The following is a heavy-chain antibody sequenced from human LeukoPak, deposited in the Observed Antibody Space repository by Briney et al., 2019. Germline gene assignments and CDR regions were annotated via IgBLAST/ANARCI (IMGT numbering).Heavy chain of an antibody. V-gene: IGHV4-59*01. J-gene: IGHJ4*02. D-gene: IGHD3-22*01. CDR3: ARAHRTSAYYPFDY. Sequence: SETLSLTCTVSSGSISNYYWSWIRQPPGKGLEWIGFIYYSGSATYNPSLESRVSISADTSKNQVSLKLTSVTAADTAVYYCARAHRTSAYYPFDYWGQGTLVTVSS. CDR2: IYYSGSA. CDR1: SGSISNYY.